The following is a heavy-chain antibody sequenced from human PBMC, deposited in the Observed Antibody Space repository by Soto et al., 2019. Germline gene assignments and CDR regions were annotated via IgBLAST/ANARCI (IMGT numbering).Heavy chain of an antibody. CDR2: INTHNGNT. Sequence: ASVKVSCKATGYTFTTYGISWVRQAPGQGLEWMGWINTHNGNTNYAQNLQGRVIMTADTSTSTAYMELRSLRSDDTAVYYCARDAAVRLFDYWGQGTLVTVSS. V-gene: IGHV1-18*01. CDR1: GYTFTTYG. J-gene: IGHJ4*02. CDR3: ARDAAVRLFDY. D-gene: IGHD6-19*01.